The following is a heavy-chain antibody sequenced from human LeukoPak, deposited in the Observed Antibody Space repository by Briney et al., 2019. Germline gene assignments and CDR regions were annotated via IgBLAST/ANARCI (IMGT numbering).Heavy chain of an antibody. V-gene: IGHV3-30*18. Sequence: GRSLRLSCAASGFIFSTYDMHWVRQAPGKGLEWVAVISHDRSNKYYADSVKGRFTISRDNSKNTLYLQMNSLRAEDTAVYYCAKSYYDFWSGYYQTFDYWGQGTLVTVSS. D-gene: IGHD3-3*01. CDR2: ISHDRSNK. CDR1: GFIFSTYD. J-gene: IGHJ4*02. CDR3: AKSYYDFWSGYYQTFDY.